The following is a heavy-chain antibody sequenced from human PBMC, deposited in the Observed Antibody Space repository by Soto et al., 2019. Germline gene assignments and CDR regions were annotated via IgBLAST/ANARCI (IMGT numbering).Heavy chain of an antibody. V-gene: IGHV1-46*01. CDR1: GYTFTSYY. Sequence: ASVKVSCKASGYTFTSYYMHWVRQAPGQGLEWMGIINPSGGSTSYAQKFQGRVTMTRDTSTSTVYMELSSLRSEDTAVYYCARDLSGSYYNPSNWFDPWGQGTLVTVSS. J-gene: IGHJ5*02. CDR3: ARDLSGSYYNPSNWFDP. D-gene: IGHD3-10*01. CDR2: INPSGGST.